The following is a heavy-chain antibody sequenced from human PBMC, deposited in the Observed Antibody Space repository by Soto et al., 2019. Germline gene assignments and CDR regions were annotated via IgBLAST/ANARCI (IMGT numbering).Heavy chain of an antibody. CDR1: GGSISSSSYY. Sequence: SETLSLTCTVSGGSISSSSYYWGWIRQPPGKGLEWIGSIYYSGSTYYNPSLKSRVTISVDTSKNQFSLKLSSVTAADTAVYYCARSAEWYDILTGYYTRRWFDPWGQGTLVTVSS. J-gene: IGHJ5*02. CDR3: ARSAEWYDILTGYYTRRWFDP. CDR2: IYYSGST. V-gene: IGHV4-39*01. D-gene: IGHD3-9*01.